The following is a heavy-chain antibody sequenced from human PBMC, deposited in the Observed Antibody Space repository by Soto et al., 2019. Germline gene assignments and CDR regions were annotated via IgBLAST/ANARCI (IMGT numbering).Heavy chain of an antibody. V-gene: IGHV4-61*01. Sequence: SETLSLTCRVSGASVSSETHFWTWIRQPPGKGLEWIGYVYRSGTTNSNPALKSRVTVSVDKSKNQFSLRLNSVTAADTAVYYCAREDMSGTNYFDYWGPGTQVTVSS. CDR3: AREDMSGTNYFDY. CDR2: VYRSGTT. CDR1: GASVSSETHF. J-gene: IGHJ4*02. D-gene: IGHD1-26*01.